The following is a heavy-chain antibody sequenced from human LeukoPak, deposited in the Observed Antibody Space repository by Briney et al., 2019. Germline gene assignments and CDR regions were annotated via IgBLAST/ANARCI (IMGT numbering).Heavy chain of an antibody. Sequence: SGGSLRLSCVASGFTVSSNHMNWVRQAPGRGLEWVSIFYIGGTTYYSDSVRGRFTISRDDSKNTLFLHMNSLRAEDTAVYFCAKDDSTLGQSVNHYFDYWGQGTLVTVSS. D-gene: IGHD3-16*01. CDR3: AKDDSTLGQSVNHYFDY. CDR1: GFTVSSNH. CDR2: FYIGGTT. J-gene: IGHJ4*02. V-gene: IGHV3-66*02.